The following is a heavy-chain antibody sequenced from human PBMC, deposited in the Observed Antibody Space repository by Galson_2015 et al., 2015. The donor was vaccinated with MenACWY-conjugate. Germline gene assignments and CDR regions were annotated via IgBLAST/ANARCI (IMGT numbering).Heavy chain of an antibody. CDR2: ICAGGISI. CDR1: GFVFSDYC. V-gene: IGHV3-74*03. D-gene: IGHD2-15*01. Sequence: SLRLSCAASGFVFSDYCMHWVRHAPGKGLECVSRICAGGISIMYGDSVRGRFTISRDDAENTLCLQMDGLRADDTAVYFCVRGSIGWRGMDIWGQGTTVTVSS. J-gene: IGHJ6*02. CDR3: VRGSIGWRGMDI.